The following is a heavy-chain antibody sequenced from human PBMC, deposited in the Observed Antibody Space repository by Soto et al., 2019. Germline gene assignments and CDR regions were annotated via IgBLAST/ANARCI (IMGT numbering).Heavy chain of an antibody. D-gene: IGHD2-2*01. Sequence: QVQLVQSGAEVKKPGASVKVSCKASGYTFTSYAMHWVRQAPGQRLELMGWINAGNGNTKYSQKFQGRVTITRDTSASTAYMELSSLRSEDTAVYYCARASDCSSTSCPREAYYYGMDVWGQGNTVTVSS. CDR3: ARASDCSSTSCPREAYYYGMDV. J-gene: IGHJ6*02. CDR1: GYTFTSYA. V-gene: IGHV1-3*01. CDR2: INAGNGNT.